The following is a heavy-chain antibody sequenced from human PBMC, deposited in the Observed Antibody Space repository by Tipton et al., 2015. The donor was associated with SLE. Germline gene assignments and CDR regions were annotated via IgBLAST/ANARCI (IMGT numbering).Heavy chain of an antibody. Sequence: QSGPEVKKPGASVKVSCMSSGYTFTAYSVHWVRQAPGQGLEWMGRINPYSGGTDYARRFQGRVTMTRDTSTSTTYIELSRLTSDDTAVYYCARVDGYQDYWGQGTLVTVSS. CDR1: GYTFTAYS. CDR2: INPYSGGT. D-gene: IGHD2-21*02. J-gene: IGHJ4*02. V-gene: IGHV1-2*06. CDR3: ARVDGYQDY.